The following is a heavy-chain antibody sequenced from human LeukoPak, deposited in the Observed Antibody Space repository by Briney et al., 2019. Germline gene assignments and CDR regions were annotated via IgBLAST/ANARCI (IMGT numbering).Heavy chain of an antibody. CDR3: ATLGEYYDSSGYYCN. CDR1: GGSFSGFY. CDR2: INHNGST. D-gene: IGHD3-22*01. V-gene: IGHV4-34*01. Sequence: PSETLSLTCAVYGGSFSGFYWSWIRQPPGKGLEWIGEINHNGSTYYNPSLKSRVTISVDTSKNQFSLKLTSVTAADTAVYYCATLGEYYDSSGYYCNWGQGTLVTVSS. J-gene: IGHJ4*02.